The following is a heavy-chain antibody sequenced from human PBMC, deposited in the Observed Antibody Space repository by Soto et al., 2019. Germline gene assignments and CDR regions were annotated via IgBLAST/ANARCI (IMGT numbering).Heavy chain of an antibody. V-gene: IGHV4-30-4*01. J-gene: IGHJ5*02. CDR2: IYYSGST. CDR1: GGSISSGDYY. D-gene: IGHD3-10*01. CDR3: ARAGILLWFGELFNNWFDP. Sequence: QVQLQESGPGLVKPSQTLSLTCTVSGGSISSGDYYWSWIRQPPGKGLEWIGYIYYSGSTYYNPSLKSRVTISVDTSKNQFSLKLSSVTAADTAVYYCARAGILLWFGELFNNWFDPWGQGTLVTVSS.